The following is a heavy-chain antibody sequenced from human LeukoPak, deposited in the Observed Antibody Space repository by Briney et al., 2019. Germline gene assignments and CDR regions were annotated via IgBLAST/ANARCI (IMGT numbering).Heavy chain of an antibody. Sequence: SETLSLTCTVSGASISTHYWSWIRQPPEKGPEWIGDFYYSGGTNHNPSLKSRVTISGDTSKNQFSLKLRSATAADTAVYFCARAGGVTTAHLDLDRWGQGTLVTVSS. J-gene: IGHJ5*02. CDR1: GASISTHY. V-gene: IGHV4-59*11. CDR2: FYYSGGT. D-gene: IGHD6-13*01. CDR3: ARAGGVTTAHLDLDR.